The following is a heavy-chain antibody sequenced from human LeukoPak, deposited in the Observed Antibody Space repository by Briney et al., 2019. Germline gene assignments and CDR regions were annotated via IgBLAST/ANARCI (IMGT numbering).Heavy chain of an antibody. CDR2: ISYDGSNK. D-gene: IGHD5-18*01. CDR3: ARDLTPLIQVWPRSLDYNYGMDV. CDR1: GFTFSSYA. V-gene: IGHV3-30-3*01. Sequence: QPGRSLRLSCAASGFTFSSYAMHWVRQAPGKGLEWVAVISYDGSNKYYADSVKGRFTISRDNSKNTLYLQMNSLRAEDTAVYYCARDLTPLIQVWPRSLDYNYGMDVWGQGTTVTVSS. J-gene: IGHJ6*02.